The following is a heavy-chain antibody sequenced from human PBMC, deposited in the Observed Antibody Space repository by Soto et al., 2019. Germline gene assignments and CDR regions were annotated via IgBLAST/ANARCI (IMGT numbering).Heavy chain of an antibody. CDR3: ARGSWDATYFYYSLDV. J-gene: IGHJ6*02. CDR2: IIPIFGTA. V-gene: IGHV1-69*13. Sequence: ASVKVSCKASGGTFSSYAISWVRQAPGQGLEWMGVIIPIFGTANYAQKFQGRVTITADESTSTAYMELSSLRSEDTAVHYCARGSWDATYFYYSLDVWGQGTTVTVS. D-gene: IGHD1-26*01. CDR1: GGTFSSYA.